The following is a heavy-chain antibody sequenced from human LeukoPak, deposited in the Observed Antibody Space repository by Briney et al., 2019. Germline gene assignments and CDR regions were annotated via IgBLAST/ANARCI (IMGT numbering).Heavy chain of an antibody. CDR1: GGSISGYY. J-gene: IGHJ4*02. D-gene: IGHD4-17*01. Sequence: SETLSLTCTVSGGSISGYYWSWIRQPAGKGLEWIGRIYTSGSTNYNPSLKSRVTMSVDTSKNQFSLKLSSVTAADTAVYYCASTTVTATEPGFDYWGQGTLVTVSS. CDR3: ASTTVTATEPGFDY. CDR2: IYTSGST. V-gene: IGHV4-4*07.